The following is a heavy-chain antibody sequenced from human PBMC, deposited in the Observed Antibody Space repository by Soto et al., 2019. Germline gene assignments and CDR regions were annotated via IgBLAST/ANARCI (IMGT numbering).Heavy chain of an antibody. Sequence: QLQLQESGSGLVKPSQTLSVTCAVSGGSISSGGYSWSWIRQPPGQGLEWIGYIYHSGSAYYNPSLKSRVTISVDWSKNQFSLKLSSVTAADTAVYSCDRAGVLGALAAEYWGQGPLVTVSS. CDR1: GGSISSGGYS. CDR2: IYHSGSA. D-gene: IGHD6-19*01. J-gene: IGHJ4*02. V-gene: IGHV4-30-2*01. CDR3: DRAGVLGALAAEY.